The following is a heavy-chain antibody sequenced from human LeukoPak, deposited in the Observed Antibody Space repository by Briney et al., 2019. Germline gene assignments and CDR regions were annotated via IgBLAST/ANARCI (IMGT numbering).Heavy chain of an antibody. D-gene: IGHD3-22*01. CDR3: ARESESYDSSGSTFDY. CDR2: IRYDGSNK. Sequence: GGSLTLSWAASGFTLSRYGMHWARQAPGKGLGWVAFIRYDGSNKYYADSVKGRFTISRDNSKNTLYLQMNSLRAEDTAVYYCARESESYDSSGSTFDYWGQGTLVTVSS. CDR1: GFTLSRYG. V-gene: IGHV3-30*02. J-gene: IGHJ4*02.